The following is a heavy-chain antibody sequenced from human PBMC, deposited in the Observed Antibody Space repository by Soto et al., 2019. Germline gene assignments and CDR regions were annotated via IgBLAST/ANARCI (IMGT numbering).Heavy chain of an antibody. V-gene: IGHV4-31*03. Sequence: TPGPSSSFFDSALNSGNYYWSWISQVPGKGLEWIGHIYVTGAVDYNPSLRDRITISQDTSERQFSLNLRLVTAADTAVYYCARLRIATNNYKWFDPWGQGTLVTVSS. J-gene: IGHJ5*02. CDR1: DSALNSGNYY. D-gene: IGHD2-21*01. CDR2: IYVTGAV. CDR3: ARLRIATNNYKWFDP.